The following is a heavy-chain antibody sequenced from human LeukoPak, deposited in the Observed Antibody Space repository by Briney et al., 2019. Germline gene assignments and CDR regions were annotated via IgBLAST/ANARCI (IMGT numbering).Heavy chain of an antibody. V-gene: IGHV4-34*01. J-gene: IGHJ4*02. CDR3: ARLEYSGSYSDY. CDR1: GGSFSGYY. CDR2: INHSGST. Sequence: SETLSLTCAVYGGSFSGYYWNWIRQPPGKGLEWIGEINHSGSTYYNPSLNSRVTISVDTSKNQFSLKLSSVTAADTAVYYCARLEYSGSYSDYWGQGTLVTVSS. D-gene: IGHD1-26*01.